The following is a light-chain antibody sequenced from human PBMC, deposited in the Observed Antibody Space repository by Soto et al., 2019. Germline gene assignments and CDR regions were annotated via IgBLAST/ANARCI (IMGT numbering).Light chain of an antibody. CDR1: QSVSSY. J-gene: IGKJ2*01. V-gene: IGKV3-11*01. Sequence: EIVLTQSPATLSLSPGERATLSCRASQSVSSYLAWYQQKPGQAPRLLIYDASNMATGIPARFSGSGSGTDFTLTISSLEPEDFAVYYCQQRSNWPPYTFGQGTKVDIK. CDR2: DAS. CDR3: QQRSNWPPYT.